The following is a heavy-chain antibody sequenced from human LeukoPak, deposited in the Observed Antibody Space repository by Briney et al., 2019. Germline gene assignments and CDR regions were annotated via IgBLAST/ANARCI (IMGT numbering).Heavy chain of an antibody. Sequence: GGSLRLSCAASGFTFNNYFMHWVRQAPGKGLVWVSRITSDGSGTNYADSVKGRFTISRDNSKNTLYLQMNSLRAEDTAVYYCAKDSDYYGMDVWGKGTTVTVSS. CDR3: AKDSDYYGMDV. CDR2: ITSDGSGT. V-gene: IGHV3-74*01. J-gene: IGHJ6*04. CDR1: GFTFNNYF.